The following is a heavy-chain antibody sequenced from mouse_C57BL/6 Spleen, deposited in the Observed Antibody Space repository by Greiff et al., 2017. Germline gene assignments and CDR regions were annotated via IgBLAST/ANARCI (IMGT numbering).Heavy chain of an antibody. D-gene: IGHD1-1*01. Sequence: VQLQQPGAELVKPGASVKLSCKASGYTFTSYWMHWVKQRPGQGLEWIGMIHPNSGSTNYNEKFKSKAILTVDKSSSTAYMQLSSLTSEDSAVYYCARGNYGSSFDYWGQGTTLTVSS. V-gene: IGHV1-64*01. CDR3: ARGNYGSSFDY. J-gene: IGHJ2*01. CDR2: IHPNSGST. CDR1: GYTFTSYW.